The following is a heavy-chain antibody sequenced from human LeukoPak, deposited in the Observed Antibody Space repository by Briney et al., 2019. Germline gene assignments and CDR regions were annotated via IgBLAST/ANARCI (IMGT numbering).Heavy chain of an antibody. CDR2: ISGSGGST. CDR1: GFTFSSYA. J-gene: IGHJ3*02. CDR3: AKEDRIYDSSGYYYVFGAFDI. Sequence: GGSLRLSCAASGFTFSSYAMSWVRQAPGEGLEWVSAISGSGGSTYYADSVKGRFTISRDNSKNTLYLQMNSLRAEDTAVYYCAKEDRIYDSSGYYYVFGAFDIWGQGTMVTVSS. D-gene: IGHD3-22*01. V-gene: IGHV3-23*01.